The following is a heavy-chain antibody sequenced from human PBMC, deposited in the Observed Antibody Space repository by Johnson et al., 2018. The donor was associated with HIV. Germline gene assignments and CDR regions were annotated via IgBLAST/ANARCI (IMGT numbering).Heavy chain of an antibody. D-gene: IGHD2-15*01. CDR1: GFTFNNAW. J-gene: IGHJ3*02. CDR3: TTVGFLLSAFDI. Sequence: EVQLMESGGGLVKPGGSLRLSCAASGFTFNNAWMSWVRQAPGKGLEWVGRIKSETDGGTTDYAAPVKGRFTISRDDSKNTLYLQMNSLKTEDTAVYYCTTVGFLLSAFDIWGQGTMVTVSS. CDR2: IKSETDGGTT. V-gene: IGHV3-15*01.